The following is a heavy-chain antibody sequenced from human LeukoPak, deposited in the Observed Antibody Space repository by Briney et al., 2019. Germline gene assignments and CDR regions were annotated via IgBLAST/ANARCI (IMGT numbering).Heavy chain of an antibody. D-gene: IGHD3-22*01. CDR2: IKQDGSEQ. CDR3: AIGPSGYYDLDY. Sequence: GGSLRLSCAASGFTFDNYWMSWVRQAPGKGLEWVANIKQDGSEQNYVDSVKGRFTISRDNTKNSLYLQMNNLRAEDTAVYYCAIGPSGYYDLDYWGQGILVIVSS. CDR1: GFTFDNYW. J-gene: IGHJ4*02. V-gene: IGHV3-7*03.